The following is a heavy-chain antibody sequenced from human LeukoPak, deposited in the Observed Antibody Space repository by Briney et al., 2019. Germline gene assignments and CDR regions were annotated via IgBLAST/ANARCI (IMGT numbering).Heavy chain of an antibody. Sequence: SETLSLTCTVSGGSISSYYWSWIRQPAGKGLEWIGRIYTSGSTNYNPSLKSRVTMSVDTSKNQFSLKLSSVTAADTAVYYCARDGRRITIFGVASRGDYFDYWGQGTLVTVSS. D-gene: IGHD3-3*01. J-gene: IGHJ4*02. V-gene: IGHV4-4*07. CDR1: GGSISSYY. CDR3: ARDGRRITIFGVASRGDYFDY. CDR2: IYTSGST.